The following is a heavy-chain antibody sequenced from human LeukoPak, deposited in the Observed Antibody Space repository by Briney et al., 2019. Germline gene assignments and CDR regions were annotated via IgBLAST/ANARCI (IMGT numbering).Heavy chain of an antibody. J-gene: IGHJ4*02. CDR3: ARADFWSGFDY. Sequence: KPSEPLSLTSAFSGYSISSAYYWVWIRQPPGKELEWIGSMYHSGRNSYNPSLKSRVTISVHTSKNQLYLKLNAVTAADTAVYYCARADFWSGFDYWGQGTLVTVSS. CDR2: MYHSGRN. D-gene: IGHD3-3*01. V-gene: IGHV4-38-2*01. CDR1: GYSISSAYY.